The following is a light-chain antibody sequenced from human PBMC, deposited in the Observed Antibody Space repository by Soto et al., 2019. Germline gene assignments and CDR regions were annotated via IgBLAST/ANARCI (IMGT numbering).Light chain of an antibody. CDR1: QSIRSS. Sequence: EIVMTQSPVTVSVSPGERATLSCRASQSIRSSLAWYQQKPGQAPRLLIYGASTRATGIPARFSGSGSGTEFTLTITSLQPEDFALYYCQQYNEWPPFTFGHGTRLEI. CDR3: QQYNEWPPFT. CDR2: GAS. J-gene: IGKJ5*01. V-gene: IGKV3-15*01.